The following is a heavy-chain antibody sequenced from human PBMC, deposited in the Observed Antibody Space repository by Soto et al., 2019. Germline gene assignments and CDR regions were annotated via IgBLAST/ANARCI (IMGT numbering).Heavy chain of an antibody. CDR3: AKDRGGLALYFDY. D-gene: IGHD3-16*01. V-gene: IGHV3-30*19. CDR2: ISYDGSSG. CDR1: GITLSSSG. Sequence: QVQVAESGGGVVQPGRSLRLSCAASGITLSSSGMHWVRQAPGKGLEWVALISYDGSSGYYADSVKGRFTISRDNSKNTVYLQMNSLRAEDAAVYYCAKDRGGLALYFDYWGHGTLVSVSS. J-gene: IGHJ4*01.